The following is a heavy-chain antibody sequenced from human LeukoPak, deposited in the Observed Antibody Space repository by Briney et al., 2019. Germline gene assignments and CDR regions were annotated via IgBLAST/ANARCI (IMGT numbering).Heavy chain of an antibody. J-gene: IGHJ3*02. Sequence: PSETLSLTCAVYGGSFSGYYWSWIRQPPGKGLEWIGEINHSGSTNYNPSLKSRVTISVDTSKNQFSLKLSSVTAADTAVYYCAREGNWDYDFWSGYRDDAFDIWGQGTMVTVSS. CDR3: AREGNWDYDFWSGYRDDAFDI. V-gene: IGHV4-34*01. CDR1: GGSFSGYY. CDR2: INHSGST. D-gene: IGHD3-3*01.